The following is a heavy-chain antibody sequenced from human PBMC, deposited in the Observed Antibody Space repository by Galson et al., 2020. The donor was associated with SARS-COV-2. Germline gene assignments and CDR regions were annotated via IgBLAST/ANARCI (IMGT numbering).Heavy chain of an antibody. J-gene: IGHJ5*02. Sequence: ASVKVSCKVSGYTLTELSMHWVRQAPGKGLEWMGGFDPEDGETIYAQKFQGRVTMTEDTSTDTAYMELSSLRSEDTAVYYCATVGPPLGSSSWYQFDPWGQGTLVTVSS. D-gene: IGHD6-13*01. V-gene: IGHV1-24*01. CDR2: FDPEDGET. CDR3: ATVGPPLGSSSWYQFDP. CDR1: GYTLTELS.